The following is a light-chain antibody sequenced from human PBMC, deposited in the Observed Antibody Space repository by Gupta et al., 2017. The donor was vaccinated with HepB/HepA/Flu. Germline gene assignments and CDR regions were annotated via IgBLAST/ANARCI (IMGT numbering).Light chain of an antibody. CDR2: GAS. CDR3: QQCSSWPRT. V-gene: IGKV3-15*01. J-gene: IGKJ1*01. CDR1: QSISSN. Sequence: EIVMRQSPATLSVSPGERATLSCRASQSISSNLAWYQHKPGKAPRLLIYGASSRATGVPARFSGSGSGTEFTLTISSLQSEDSGVYYCQQCSSWPRTFGRGTKVEIK.